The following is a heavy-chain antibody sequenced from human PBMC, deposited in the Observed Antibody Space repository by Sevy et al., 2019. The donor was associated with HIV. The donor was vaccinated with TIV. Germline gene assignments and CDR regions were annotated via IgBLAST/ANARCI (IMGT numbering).Heavy chain of an antibody. V-gene: IGHV1-2*02. Sequence: ASVKVSCKASGYTFTGQYIHWVRQAPGQGLEWMGWINPNSGDTNYAQEFQGRVTMTRDTSITTAYMELSGLKSDDTAVYYCSRVLRLRGYSYCCFDYWGQGSLVTVSS. CDR1: GYTFTGQY. J-gene: IGHJ4*02. CDR2: INPNSGDT. D-gene: IGHD5-12*01. CDR3: SRVLRLRGYSYCCFDY.